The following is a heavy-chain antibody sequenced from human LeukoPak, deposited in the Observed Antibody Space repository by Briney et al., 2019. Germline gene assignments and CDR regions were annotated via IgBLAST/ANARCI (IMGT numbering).Heavy chain of an antibody. D-gene: IGHD3-22*01. Sequence: ASVKVSCKASGYTFTGYYMHWVRQAPGQGLEWMGWINPNSGGTNYAQKLQGRVTMTTDTSTSTAYMELRSLRSDDTAVYYCARVLFYYDSSGYDYYYYYGMDVWGQGTTVTVSS. V-gene: IGHV1-2*02. CDR3: ARVLFYYDSSGYDYYYYYGMDV. CDR2: INPNSGGT. CDR1: GYTFTGYY. J-gene: IGHJ6*02.